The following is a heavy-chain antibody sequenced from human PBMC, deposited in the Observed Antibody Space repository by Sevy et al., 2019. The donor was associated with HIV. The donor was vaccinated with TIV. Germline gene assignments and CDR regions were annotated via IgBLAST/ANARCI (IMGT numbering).Heavy chain of an antibody. V-gene: IGHV4-34*01. D-gene: IGHD6-6*01. J-gene: IGHJ5*02. CDR1: GGSFSGYY. Sequence: SETLSLTCAVYGGSFSGYYWSWIRQPPGKGLEWIGEINQSGSTNYNPSLKSRVTISVDTSKNQFSLKLSSVTAADTAVYYCARVGIAARRGWFDPWDQGTLVTVSS. CDR2: INQSGST. CDR3: ARVGIAARRGWFDP.